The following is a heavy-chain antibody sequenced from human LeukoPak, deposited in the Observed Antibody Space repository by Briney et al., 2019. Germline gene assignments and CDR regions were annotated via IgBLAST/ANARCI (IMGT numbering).Heavy chain of an antibody. CDR2: IYYSGST. Sequence: SETLSLTCTVSGGSISSGDYYWSWIRQPPGKGLEWIGYIYYSGSTYYNPSLKSRVTTSVDTSKNQFSLKLSSVTAADTAVYYCARDRFGEIGYWGREPWSPSPQ. D-gene: IGHD3-10*01. J-gene: IGHJ4*02. V-gene: IGHV4-30-4*01. CDR1: GGSISSGDYY. CDR3: ARDRFGEIGY.